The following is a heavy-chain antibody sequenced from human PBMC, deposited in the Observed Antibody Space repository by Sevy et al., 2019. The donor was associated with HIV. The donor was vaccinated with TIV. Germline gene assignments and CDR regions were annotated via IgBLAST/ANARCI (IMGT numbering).Heavy chain of an antibody. Sequence: QLGGPLRLSCATSGFTFNSHGMHWVRQAPGKGLEWVSFIQYDGGNKNYADSVKGRFTITRDNSKNTQYLQQSSLRTEDTALYYCVKDPLISLGADLFDYWGQGTLVTVSS. D-gene: IGHD7-27*01. V-gene: IGHV3-30*02. CDR1: GFTFNSHG. J-gene: IGHJ4*02. CDR2: IQYDGGNK. CDR3: VKDPLISLGADLFDY.